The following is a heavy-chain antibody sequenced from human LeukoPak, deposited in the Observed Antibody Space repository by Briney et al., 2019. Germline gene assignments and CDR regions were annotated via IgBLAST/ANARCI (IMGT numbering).Heavy chain of an antibody. J-gene: IGHJ6*03. Sequence: AGGSLRLSCAASGFTFSSYAMSWVRQAPGKGLEWVSAISGSGGSTYYADSVKGRFTISRDNSKSTLYLQMNSLRAEDTAVYYFAKLGSSSPDYYYYMDVWGKGTTVTVSS. D-gene: IGHD6-6*01. CDR3: AKLGSSSPDYYYYMDV. V-gene: IGHV3-23*01. CDR1: GFTFSSYA. CDR2: ISGSGGST.